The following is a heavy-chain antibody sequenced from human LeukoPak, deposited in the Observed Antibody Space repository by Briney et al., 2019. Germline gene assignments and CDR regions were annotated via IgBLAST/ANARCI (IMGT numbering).Heavy chain of an antibody. CDR1: GYTFTGYY. V-gene: IGHV1-2*02. CDR3: ARVGQWLVGNDWFDP. CDR2: INPNSGDT. D-gene: IGHD6-19*01. J-gene: IGHJ5*02. Sequence: ASVKVSCKASGYTFTGYYMHGVRQAPGQGLEGMGWINPNSGDTNFGQNFQGRVTMTRDTSISTVYMELSRLRSDDTAVYYCARVGQWLVGNDWFDPWGQGTLVTVSS.